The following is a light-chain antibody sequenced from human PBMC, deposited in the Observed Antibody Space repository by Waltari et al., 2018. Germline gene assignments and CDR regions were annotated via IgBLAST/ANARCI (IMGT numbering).Light chain of an antibody. Sequence: EIVLTQSPGTLSLSPGEGATLSCRASQSASSNVAWYQQRPGQAPRLLIFGASTRATGIPARFSGSESGTEFTLTISSLQSEDSAVYFCQQYTTLPLTFGGGTKVEI. CDR3: QQYTTLPLT. CDR1: QSASSN. CDR2: GAS. V-gene: IGKV3-15*01. J-gene: IGKJ4*01.